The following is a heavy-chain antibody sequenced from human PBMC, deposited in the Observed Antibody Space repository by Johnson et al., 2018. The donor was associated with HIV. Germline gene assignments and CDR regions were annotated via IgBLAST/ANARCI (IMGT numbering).Heavy chain of an antibody. CDR1: GFRFDDYG. D-gene: IGHD7-27*01. CDR3: ARGGEKGAFDI. CDR2: INWNGAST. Sequence: MMLVESGGGVVRPGGSLRLSCAASGFRFDDYGMTWVRQAPGKGLEWVSGINWNGASTGYADCVKGRFTISRDNAKNSLYLQMNSLKTEDTAVYYCARGGEKGAFDIWGQGTMVTVSS. J-gene: IGHJ3*02. V-gene: IGHV3-20*04.